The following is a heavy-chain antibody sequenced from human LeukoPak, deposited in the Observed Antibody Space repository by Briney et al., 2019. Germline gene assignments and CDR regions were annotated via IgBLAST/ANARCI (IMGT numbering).Heavy chain of an antibody. CDR3: ARTSVVFFYFDD. D-gene: IGHD2/OR15-2a*01. J-gene: IGHJ4*02. Sequence: SETLSLTCTVSGGPVSGGSYYWSWIRQPPGKGLEWIGYIYYSGSTNHNPSLTSRVTISVDTSNNQFSLKLGSVTAADTAVYFCARTSVVFFYFDDWGRGILVTVSS. V-gene: IGHV4-61*01. CDR2: IYYSGST. CDR1: GGPVSGGSYY.